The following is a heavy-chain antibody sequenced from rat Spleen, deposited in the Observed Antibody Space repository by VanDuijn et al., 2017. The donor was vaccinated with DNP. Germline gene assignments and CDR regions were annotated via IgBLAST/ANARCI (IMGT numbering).Heavy chain of an antibody. CDR2: INNACST. CDR1: AYSITSTYR. CDR3: AIQLGVFDY. Sequence: EVQLQESGPGLVKPSQSLSLTCSVTAYSITSTYRWNWIRKFPGNKLEWMGYINNACSTNYNPSLKSRFSITRDTSKNQFFLPVNSVRTEDSATDYCAIQLGVFDYWGQGVMVIVSS. J-gene: IGHJ2*01. V-gene: IGHV3-3*01. D-gene: IGHD5-1*01.